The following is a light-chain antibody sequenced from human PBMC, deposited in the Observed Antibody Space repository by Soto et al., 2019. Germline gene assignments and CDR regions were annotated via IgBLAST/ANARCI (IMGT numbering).Light chain of an antibody. CDR3: QKDNSATWT. J-gene: IGKJ1*01. CDR1: QGISNY. CDR2: AAS. Sequence: DIQMTQSPSSLSASIGDRVTITCRASQGISNYLAWYEQKPGKVPKLLIYAASTLQSGVPSRFSGSASGTDFTLTISSLQPEDVATYYCQKDNSATWTFGQGTKVEIK. V-gene: IGKV1-27*01.